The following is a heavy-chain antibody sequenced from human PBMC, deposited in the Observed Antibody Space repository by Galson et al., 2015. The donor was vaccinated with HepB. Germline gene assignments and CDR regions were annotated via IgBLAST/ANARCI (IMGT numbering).Heavy chain of an antibody. V-gene: IGHV3-23*01. CDR1: GFTFSTFA. CDR3: AENYYMDV. Sequence: SLRLSCAASGFTFSTFAMSWVRQAPGKGLEWVSTISAGRGGSTDYADSVKGRFTISRDNSKNTLFLQMNSLRAEDTAVYYCAENYYMDVWGKGTTVTVSS. CDR2: ISAGRGGST. J-gene: IGHJ6*03.